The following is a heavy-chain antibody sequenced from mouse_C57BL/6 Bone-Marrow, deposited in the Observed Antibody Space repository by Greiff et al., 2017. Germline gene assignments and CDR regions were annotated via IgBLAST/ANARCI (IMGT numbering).Heavy chain of an antibody. V-gene: IGHV1-81*01. D-gene: IGHD6-5*01. CDR1: GYTFTSYG. J-gene: IGHJ2*01. CDR3: ARRGCYAYYFDY. CDR2: IYPRSGNT. Sequence: VMLVESGAELARPGASVKLSCKASGYTFTSYGISWVKQRTGQGLEWIGEIYPRSGNTYYNEKFKGKATLTADKSSSTAYMELRSLTSEDSAVYFCARRGCYAYYFDYWGQGTTLTVSS.